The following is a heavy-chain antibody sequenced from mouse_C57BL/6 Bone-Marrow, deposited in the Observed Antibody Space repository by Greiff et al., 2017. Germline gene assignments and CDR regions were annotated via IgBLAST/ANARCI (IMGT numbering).Heavy chain of an antibody. Sequence: EVQLQQSGPELVKPGASVKISCKASGYTFTDYYMNWVKQSHGKSLEWIGDINPNNGGTSYNQKFKGKATLTVDKSSSTAYMELRSLTSEDSAVYYCARNLDSSGYDDYWGQGTTLTVSS. CDR1: GYTFTDYY. CDR3: ARNLDSSGYDDY. CDR2: INPNNGGT. J-gene: IGHJ2*01. V-gene: IGHV1-26*01. D-gene: IGHD3-2*02.